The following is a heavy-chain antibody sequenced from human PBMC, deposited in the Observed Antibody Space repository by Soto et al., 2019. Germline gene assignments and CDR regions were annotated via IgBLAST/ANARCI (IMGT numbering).Heavy chain of an antibody. CDR1: GFSISDYW. V-gene: IGHV3-7*01. D-gene: IGHD2-2*01. Sequence: PGGSLRLSCAASGFSISDYWMSWVRQAPGKGLEGVANIKRDGSEKYYVDSVMGRFTISRDNAKNSLYLQMNSLRADDTAVYYCARDRDLAVPAAVIYFDSWGQGTLVTVSS. CDR3: ARDRDLAVPAAVIYFDS. CDR2: IKRDGSEK. J-gene: IGHJ4*02.